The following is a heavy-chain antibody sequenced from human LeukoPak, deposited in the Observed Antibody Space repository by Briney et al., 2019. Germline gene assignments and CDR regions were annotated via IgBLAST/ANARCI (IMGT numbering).Heavy chain of an antibody. V-gene: IGHV3-48*01. CDR1: GFTFSSYR. CDR2: ISSSSSTI. CDR3: ARARRYYDSSGYYPPVLGY. D-gene: IGHD3-22*01. J-gene: IGHJ4*02. Sequence: GGSLRLSCAASGFTFSSYRMNWVRQAPGKGLEWVSYISSSSSTIYYADSVKGRFTISRDNAKNSLYLQMNSLRAEDTAVYYCARARRYYDSSGYYPPVLGYWGQGTLVTVSS.